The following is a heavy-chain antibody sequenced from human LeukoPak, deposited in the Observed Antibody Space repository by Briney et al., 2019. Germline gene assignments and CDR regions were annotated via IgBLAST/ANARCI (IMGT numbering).Heavy chain of an antibody. D-gene: IGHD3-10*01. CDR2: ISSSSSYI. Sequence: GGSLRLSCAASGFTFGSYAMSWVRQAPGKGLEWVSSISSSSSYIYYADSVKGRFTISRDNAKNSLYLQMNSLRAEDTAVYYCARVAKSMWFGESDYYYYGMDVWGQGTTVTVSS. CDR3: ARVAKSMWFGESDYYYYGMDV. J-gene: IGHJ6*02. CDR1: GFTFGSYA. V-gene: IGHV3-21*01.